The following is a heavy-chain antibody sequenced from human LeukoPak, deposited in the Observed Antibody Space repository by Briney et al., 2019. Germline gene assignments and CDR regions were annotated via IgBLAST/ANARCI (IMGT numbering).Heavy chain of an antibody. D-gene: IGHD4-17*01. V-gene: IGHV4-39*07. Sequence: PSETLSLTCTVSGGSISSSSSFWGWIRQPPGKGLEWIGNIYYAGSAYYNPSLKSRVTISVDTSKNQFSLKLSSVTAADTAVYYCARAFYDYGDSVIFDYWGQGTLVTVSS. J-gene: IGHJ4*02. CDR3: ARAFYDYGDSVIFDY. CDR2: IYYAGSA. CDR1: GGSISSSSSF.